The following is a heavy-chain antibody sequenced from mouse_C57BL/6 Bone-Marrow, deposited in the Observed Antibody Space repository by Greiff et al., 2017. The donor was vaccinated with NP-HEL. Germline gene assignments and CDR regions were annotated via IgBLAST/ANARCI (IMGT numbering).Heavy chain of an antibody. J-gene: IGHJ3*01. V-gene: IGHV1-26*01. Sequence: VQLQQSGPELVKPGASVKISCKASGYTFTDYYMNWVKQSHGKSLEWIGDINPNNGRTSYNQKFTGKATLTVDKSSSTAYMELRSLTSEDSAVYYCARTKADGYYLYWGQGTLVTVSA. CDR1: GYTFTDYY. CDR3: ARTKADGYYLY. CDR2: INPNNGRT. D-gene: IGHD2-3*01.